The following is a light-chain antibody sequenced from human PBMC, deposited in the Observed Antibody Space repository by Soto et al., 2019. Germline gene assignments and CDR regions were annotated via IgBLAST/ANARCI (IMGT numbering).Light chain of an antibody. V-gene: IGKV3-11*01. CDR3: QQRSSWPPIT. CDR2: DAS. Sequence: EIVLTQSPATLSLSPGERATLSCRASQYISSDLAWYQHKPGQAPRLLIYDASDRATGIPVRFSGSGSGTDFTLTISDLEPEDFAIYYCQQRSSWPPITFGQGTRLEVK. J-gene: IGKJ5*01. CDR1: QYISSD.